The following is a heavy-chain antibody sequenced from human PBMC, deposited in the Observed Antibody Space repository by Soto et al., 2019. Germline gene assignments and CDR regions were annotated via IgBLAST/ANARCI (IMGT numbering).Heavy chain of an antibody. CDR1: GLFNSYW. J-gene: IGHJ4*01. CDR2: MDSAGTTI. V-gene: IGHV3-74*01. D-gene: IGHD6-13*01. Sequence: RGARRLSGAASGLFNSYWMHGARQAPGKGRVGVSRMDSAGTTINYADSVKGRFTISRDNAQNTLYLQMDSLRVEDTAVYYCARGPPDYSTSGYVGDYWGQGALVTVSS. CDR3: ARGPPDYSTSGYVGDY.